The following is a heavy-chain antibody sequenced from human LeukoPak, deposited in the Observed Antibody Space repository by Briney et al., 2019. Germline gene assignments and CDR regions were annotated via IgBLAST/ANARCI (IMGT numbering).Heavy chain of an antibody. CDR2: INPNSGGT. V-gene: IGHV1-2*02. CDR1: GGTFSSYA. Sequence: ASVKVSCKASGGTFSSYAISWVRQAPGQGLEWMGWINPNSGGTNYAQKFQGRVTMTRDTSISTAYMELSRLRSDDTAVYYCARDTKLVPDYWGQGTLVTVSS. CDR3: ARDTKLVPDY. J-gene: IGHJ4*02. D-gene: IGHD6-13*01.